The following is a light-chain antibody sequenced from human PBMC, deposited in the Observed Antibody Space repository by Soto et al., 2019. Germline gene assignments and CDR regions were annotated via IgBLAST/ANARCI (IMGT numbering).Light chain of an antibody. CDR2: LEGSGSY. CDR1: SGHSSYI. V-gene: IGLV4-60*03. Sequence: QPVLTQSSSASASLGSSVKLTCTLSSGHSSYIIAWHQQQPGKAPRYLMKLEGSGSYNKGSGVPDRFSGSSSGADRYLTISNLQSEDEADYYCETWDSNTKVFVEGTKLTVL. CDR3: ETWDSNTKV. J-gene: IGLJ3*02.